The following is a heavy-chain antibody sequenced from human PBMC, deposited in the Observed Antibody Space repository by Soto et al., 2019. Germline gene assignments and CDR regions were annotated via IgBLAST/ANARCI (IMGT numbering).Heavy chain of an antibody. CDR1: GFSLNAGAVG. CDR3: ANLQPFVSCSGNLDY. D-gene: IGHD3-10*02. J-gene: IGHJ4*02. CDR2: ISWDDDK. V-gene: IGHV2-5*02. Sequence: QITLKESGPTLVKPTQTLTLTCTFSGFSLNAGAVGVGWFRQPPGKALEWLALISWDDDKRYSPSLKSRLTLTHDTSKNQIVLTITTLYPLGTATYFCANLQPFVSCSGNLDYRGQGPLVTVSS.